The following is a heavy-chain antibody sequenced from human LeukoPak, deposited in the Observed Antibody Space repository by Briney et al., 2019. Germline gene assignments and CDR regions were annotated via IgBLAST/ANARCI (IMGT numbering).Heavy chain of an antibody. V-gene: IGHV3-9*01. D-gene: IGHD2-15*01. CDR1: GFTFDDYA. CDR3: AKDMCSGGSCYPYYYGMDV. CDR2: ISWNSGGI. Sequence: GRSLRLSCAASGFTFDDYAMHWVRQAPGKGLEWVSGISWNSGGIGYADSVKGRFTISRDNAKNSLYLQMNSLRAEDTALYYCAKDMCSGGSCYPYYYGMDVWGQGTTVTVSS. J-gene: IGHJ6*02.